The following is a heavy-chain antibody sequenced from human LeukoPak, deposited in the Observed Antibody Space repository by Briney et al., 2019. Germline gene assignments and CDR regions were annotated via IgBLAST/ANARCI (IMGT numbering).Heavy chain of an antibody. D-gene: IGHD3-3*01. Sequence: SETLSLTCTVSGGSISSSSYYWGWIRQPPGKRLEWIGSIYYSGSTYYNPSLKSRVTISVDTSKNQFSLKLSSVTAADTAVYYCARSHYDFWSGWSDRSVVDYWGQGTLVTVSS. CDR2: IYYSGST. V-gene: IGHV4-39*01. CDR1: GGSISSSSYY. J-gene: IGHJ4*02. CDR3: ARSHYDFWSGWSDRSVVDY.